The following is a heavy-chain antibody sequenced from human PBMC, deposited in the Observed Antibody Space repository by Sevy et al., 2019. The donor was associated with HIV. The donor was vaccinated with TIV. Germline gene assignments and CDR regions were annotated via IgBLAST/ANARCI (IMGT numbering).Heavy chain of an antibody. D-gene: IGHD5-18*01. V-gene: IGHV3-9*01. J-gene: IGHJ2*01. CDR1: GFTFDHHA. Sequence: GGSLRLSCAASGFTFDHHAMHWVRQTPGKGLEWVSGISWNSASLAYADSVKGRFTISRDNAKKSLYLQMNSLRSEDTALYYCAKVPGYSYGLALWYFDLWGRGTLVTVSS. CDR3: AKVPGYSYGLALWYFDL. CDR2: ISWNSASL.